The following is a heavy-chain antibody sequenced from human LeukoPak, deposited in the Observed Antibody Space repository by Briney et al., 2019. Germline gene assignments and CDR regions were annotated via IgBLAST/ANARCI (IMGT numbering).Heavy chain of an antibody. J-gene: IGHJ5*02. D-gene: IGHD4-17*01. CDR1: GGSISSSNW. CDR2: IYHSGST. CDR3: ATSGATTATTWGGNWFDP. Sequence: SETLSLTCAVSGGSISSSNWWSWVRQPPGKGLEWIGEIYHSGSTNYNPSLKSRVTISVDKSKNQFSLKLSSVTAADTAVYYCATSGATTATTWGGNWFDPWGQGALVTVSS. V-gene: IGHV4-4*02.